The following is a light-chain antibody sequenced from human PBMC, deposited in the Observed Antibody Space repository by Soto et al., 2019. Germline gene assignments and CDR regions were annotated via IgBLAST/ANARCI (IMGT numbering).Light chain of an antibody. CDR3: LQYRNSTWN. CDR2: GAS. J-gene: IGKJ1*01. V-gene: IGKV3-20*01. CDR1: QSVSSSY. Sequence: EIVLTQSPGTLSLSPGERATLSCRASQSVSSSYLVWYQQKPGHAPRLLIYGASSGATGIPDRFSGSGSGTDFALNRSGLESEDVAVYYCLQYRNSTWNFGIGTKVEIK.